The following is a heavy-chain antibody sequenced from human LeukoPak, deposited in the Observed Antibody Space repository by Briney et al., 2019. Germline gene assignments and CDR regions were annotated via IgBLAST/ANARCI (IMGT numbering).Heavy chain of an antibody. CDR1: GYSFTSYW. J-gene: IGHJ4*02. CDR3: ARFNVAGISHFDY. D-gene: IGHD6-19*01. CDR2: IDPSDSYT. Sequence: GESLKISCKGSGYSFTSYWISWVRQMPGKGLEWMGRIDPSDSYTNYSPSFQGHVTISAGKSISTAYLQWSSLKASDTAMYYCARFNVAGISHFDYWGQGTLVTVSS. V-gene: IGHV5-10-1*01.